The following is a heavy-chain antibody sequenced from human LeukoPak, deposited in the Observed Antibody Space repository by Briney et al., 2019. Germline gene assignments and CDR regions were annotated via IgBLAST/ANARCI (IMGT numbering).Heavy chain of an antibody. CDR1: GGSISSGGYY. V-gene: IGHV4-30-2*01. CDR2: IYHSGST. CDR3: ARGYSSSFGYAFDI. Sequence: PSETLSLTCTVSGGSISSGGYYWSWIRQPPGKGLEWIGYIYHSGSTYYNPSLKSRVTISVDRSKNQFSLKLSSVTAADTAVYYCARGYSSSFGYAFDIWGQGTMVTVSS. J-gene: IGHJ3*02. D-gene: IGHD6-6*01.